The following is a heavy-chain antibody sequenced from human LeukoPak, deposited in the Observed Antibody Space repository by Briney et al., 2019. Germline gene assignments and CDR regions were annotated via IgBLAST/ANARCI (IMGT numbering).Heavy chain of an antibody. CDR3: AREQSSYDFWSGFYYYYGMDV. CDR2: MNPNSGNT. CDR1: GYTFTSYD. V-gene: IGHV1-8*01. D-gene: IGHD3-3*01. Sequence: ASVKVSCKASGYTFTSYDINWVRQATGQGLEWMGGMNPNSGNTGYAQKFQGRVTMTRNTSISTAYMELSSLRSEDTAVYYCAREQSSYDFWSGFYYYYGMDVWGQGTTVTVSS. J-gene: IGHJ6*02.